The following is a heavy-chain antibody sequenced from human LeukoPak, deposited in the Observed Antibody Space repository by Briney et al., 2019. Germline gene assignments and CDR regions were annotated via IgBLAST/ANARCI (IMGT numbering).Heavy chain of an antibody. V-gene: IGHV4-39*07. CDR2: IYYSGST. J-gene: IGHJ4*02. CDR1: GGSISSSSYY. D-gene: IGHD6-19*01. CDR3: ARDPDSSGWYYYFDY. Sequence: QASETLSLTCTVSGGSISSSSYYWGWIRQPPGKGLEWIGSIYYSGSTYYNPSLKSRVTISVDTSKNQFSLKLSSVTDADTAVYYCARDPDSSGWYYYFDYWGQGTLVTVSS.